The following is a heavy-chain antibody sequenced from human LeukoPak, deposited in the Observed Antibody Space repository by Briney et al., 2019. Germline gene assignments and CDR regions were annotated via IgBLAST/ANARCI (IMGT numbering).Heavy chain of an antibody. CDR1: GYTFTSYY. D-gene: IGHD1-20*01. CDR2: INPSGGST. Sequence: ASVKVSCKASGYTFTSYYMHWVRQAPGQGLEWMGIINPSGGSTSYAQKFQGRLTMTRDVSTSTVYMDLSSLRSEDTAVYYCAREGVTGTDAFDYWGQGTLVTVSS. V-gene: IGHV1-46*01. J-gene: IGHJ4*02. CDR3: AREGVTGTDAFDY.